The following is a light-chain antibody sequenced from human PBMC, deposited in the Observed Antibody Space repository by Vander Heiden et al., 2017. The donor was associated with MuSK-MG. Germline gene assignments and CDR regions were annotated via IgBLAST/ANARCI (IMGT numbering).Light chain of an antibody. J-gene: IGKJ2*01. CDR2: DAS. CDR1: QSVSSY. V-gene: IGKV3-11*01. CDR3: QQSDSTPYT. Sequence: EIVLTQSPATLSLSPGERATLSCRASQSVSSYLAWYQQKPGQAPRLLIYDASNKDTDNQASCSGGGRGAVFTLTISSLQPEDFATYYCQQSDSTPYTFGQGTKAEIK.